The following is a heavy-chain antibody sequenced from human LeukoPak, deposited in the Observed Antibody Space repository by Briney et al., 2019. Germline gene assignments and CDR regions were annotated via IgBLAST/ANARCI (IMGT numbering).Heavy chain of an antibody. Sequence: SETLSLTCSVSGGSISDYYWSWIRQPPGKGLEWIGYMYYRGSTTYNPSLKSRASISVDTSKSQFSLKLSSVTAADTAVYYCARVHSGSYYSAFDIWGQGTMVTVSS. D-gene: IGHD1-26*01. J-gene: IGHJ3*02. CDR3: ARVHSGSYYSAFDI. CDR2: MYYRGST. V-gene: IGHV4-59*01. CDR1: GGSISDYY.